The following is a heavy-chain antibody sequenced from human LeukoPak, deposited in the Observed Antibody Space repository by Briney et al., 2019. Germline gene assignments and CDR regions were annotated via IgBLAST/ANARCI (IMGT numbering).Heavy chain of an antibody. J-gene: IGHJ3*02. Sequence: PSETLSLTCTVSGVSISSGIHFWIWIRQPPGMGLEWIGSINYRGSTYYNPSLKSRVTISVDTSKNQFSLKLTSVTAADTALYYCARQIAVAGEWAFDIWGQGTMVTVSS. CDR1: GVSISSGIHF. V-gene: IGHV4-39*01. CDR2: INYRGST. CDR3: ARQIAVAGEWAFDI. D-gene: IGHD6-19*01.